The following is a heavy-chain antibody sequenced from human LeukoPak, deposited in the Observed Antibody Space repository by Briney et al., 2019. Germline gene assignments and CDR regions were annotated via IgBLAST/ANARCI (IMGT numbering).Heavy chain of an antibody. V-gene: IGHV3-33*01. J-gene: IGHJ3*02. CDR3: ARVYGDDAFDI. CDR2: IWYDGSNK. Sequence: PGGSLRLSCAASGFTFSSYGMHWVRQAPGKGLEWVAVIWYDGSNKYYADSVKGRFTISRDNSKNTLYLQMNSLRAEDTAVYYCARVYGDDAFDIWGQGTMVTVSS. CDR1: GFTFSSYG. D-gene: IGHD4-17*01.